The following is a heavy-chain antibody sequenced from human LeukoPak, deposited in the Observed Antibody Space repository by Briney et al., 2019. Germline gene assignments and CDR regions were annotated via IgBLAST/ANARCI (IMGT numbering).Heavy chain of an antibody. CDR1: GYTFASYD. CDR2: MNPNSGNT. D-gene: IGHD6-13*01. Sequence: ASVKVSCKASGYTFASYDINWVRQATGQGLEWLGWMNPNSGNTGYAQKFQGRVTMTRNTSISTAYMELSSLRSEDTAVYYCARAASYSSSGKTRKNYYFDYWGQGTLVTVSS. V-gene: IGHV1-8*01. J-gene: IGHJ4*02. CDR3: ARAASYSSSGKTRKNYYFDY.